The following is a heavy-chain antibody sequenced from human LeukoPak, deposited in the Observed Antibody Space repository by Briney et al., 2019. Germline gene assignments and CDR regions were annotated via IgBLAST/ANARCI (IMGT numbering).Heavy chain of an antibody. CDR3: ARVGSSWFDY. Sequence: PSETLSLTCTVSGGSISSYFWSWIRQPAGKGLEWVGRIYTSGTTSYNASLKSRVTMSVDTSKNQFSLKLSSVTAADTAVYYCARVGSSWFDYWGQGTLVTVSS. CDR1: GGSISSYF. V-gene: IGHV4-4*07. CDR2: IYTSGTT. J-gene: IGHJ4*02. D-gene: IGHD6-13*01.